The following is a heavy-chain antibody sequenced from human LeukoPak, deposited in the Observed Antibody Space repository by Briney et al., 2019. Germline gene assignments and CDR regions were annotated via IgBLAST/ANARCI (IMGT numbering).Heavy chain of an antibody. V-gene: IGHV3-21*01. D-gene: IGHD4-11*01. CDR3: ARDKAQYSRVFDY. CDR2: ISSSSSYI. Sequence: GGSLRLSCAASGFTFSTYWMTWVRQAPGKGLEWVSSISSSSSYIYYADSVKGRFTISRDNAKNSLYLQMNSLRAEDTAVYYCARDKAQYSRVFDYWGQGTLVTVSS. CDR1: GFTFSTYW. J-gene: IGHJ4*02.